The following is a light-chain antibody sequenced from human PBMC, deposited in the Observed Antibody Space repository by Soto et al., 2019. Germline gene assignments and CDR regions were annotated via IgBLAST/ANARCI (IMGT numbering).Light chain of an antibody. Sequence: QSVLTQPPSASGSLGQSVTISCTGTSSDIGTYDYVSWYQQHPGRAPKLIIFEVGKRPSGVPERFSGSKSGNTASLIVSGLQPDDEAEYHCTSYTGDDFTFVFGTGTKVTVL. CDR3: TSYTGDDFTFV. CDR2: EVG. V-gene: IGLV2-8*01. CDR1: SSDIGTYDY. J-gene: IGLJ1*01.